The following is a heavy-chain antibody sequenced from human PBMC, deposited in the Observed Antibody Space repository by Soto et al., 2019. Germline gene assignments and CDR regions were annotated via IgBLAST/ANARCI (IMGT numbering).Heavy chain of an antibody. V-gene: IGHV3-73*01. J-gene: IGHJ6*03. CDR3: TRAAGHFGVPPNCGVYYSYYMDV. CDR1: GFNLSGST. Sequence: EVQLVESGGDVVQPGKSLKLSCIASGFNLSGSTIHWVRQASGKGLEWLGRMRGKTNNYAAAYGVSVKGRISFSRDDSQNTAYLQINGLKTDDTAAYYRTRAAGHFGVPPNCGVYYSYYMDVWGKGTTVTVSS. CDR2: MRGKTNNYAA. D-gene: IGHD3-3*01.